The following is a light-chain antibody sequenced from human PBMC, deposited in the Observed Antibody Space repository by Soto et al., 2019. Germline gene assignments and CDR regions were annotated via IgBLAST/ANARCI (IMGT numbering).Light chain of an antibody. Sequence: EILLTQSPATLSLSPGERATLSCRASQSVSSSLAWYQQKTGQAPRLLIYDTSNRATGVPARFSGSGSWTDFTLIISSLEPEDFAVYYCQQRYNWPPITFGQGTRLEIK. V-gene: IGKV3-11*01. CDR3: QQRYNWPPIT. CDR2: DTS. J-gene: IGKJ5*01. CDR1: QSVSSS.